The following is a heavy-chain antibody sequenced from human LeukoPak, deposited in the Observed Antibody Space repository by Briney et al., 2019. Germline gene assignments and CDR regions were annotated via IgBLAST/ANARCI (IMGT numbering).Heavy chain of an antibody. Sequence: SQTLSLTCTVSGGSISSYYWSWIRQPAGKGLEWIGRIYTSGSTNYNPSLKSRVTMSVDTSKNQFSLKLSSVTAADTAVYYCARTDFWSGPPGFDYWGQGTLVTVSS. V-gene: IGHV4-4*07. CDR1: GGSISSYY. J-gene: IGHJ4*02. D-gene: IGHD3-3*01. CDR3: ARTDFWSGPPGFDY. CDR2: IYTSGST.